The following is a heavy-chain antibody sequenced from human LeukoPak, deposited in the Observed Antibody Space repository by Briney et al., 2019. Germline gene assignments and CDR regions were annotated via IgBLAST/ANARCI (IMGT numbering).Heavy chain of an antibody. J-gene: IGHJ6*02. CDR2: IYYSGST. CDR3: ARDKGYCSGGSCYQGAYYYYGMDV. V-gene: IGHV4-31*03. Sequence: PSETLSLTCTVSGGSISSGGYYWSWIRQHPGKGLEWIGYIYYSGSTYYNPSLKSRVTISVDTPKNQFSLKLSSVTAADTAVYYCARDKGYCSGGSCYQGAYYYYGMDVWGQGTTVTVSS. D-gene: IGHD2-15*01. CDR1: GGSISSGGYY.